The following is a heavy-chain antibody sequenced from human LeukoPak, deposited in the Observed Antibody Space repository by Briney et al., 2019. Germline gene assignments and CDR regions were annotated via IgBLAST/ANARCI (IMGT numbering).Heavy chain of an antibody. V-gene: IGHV3-21*01. J-gene: IGHJ4*02. D-gene: IGHD3-22*01. CDR3: ARVNRMICDY. CDR2: ISSSSSYI. Sequence: PGGSLRLSCAASGFTFSSYSMNWVRQAPGKGLEWVSSISSSSSYIYYADSVKGRFTISRDNARNSLYLQMDSLRAEDTAVYYCARVNRMICDYWGQGTLVTVSS. CDR1: GFTFSSYS.